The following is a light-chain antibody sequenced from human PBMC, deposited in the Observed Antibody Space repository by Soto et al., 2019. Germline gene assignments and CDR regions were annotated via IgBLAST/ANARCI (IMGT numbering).Light chain of an antibody. CDR2: GAS. Sequence: ETVMTQSAAALSVSVVERVTLSCRASQSVGTNLAWYQKRSGQAPSLLIHGASTRATGVPDRISGSASGTDFTLTISSLQSEDFAIYYCQQYNTWPRTFGQGTKLEIK. CDR3: QQYNTWPRT. CDR1: QSVGTN. J-gene: IGKJ2*01. V-gene: IGKV3-15*01.